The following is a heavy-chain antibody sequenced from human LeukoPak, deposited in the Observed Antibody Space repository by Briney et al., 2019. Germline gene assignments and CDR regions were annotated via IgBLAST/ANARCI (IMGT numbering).Heavy chain of an antibody. CDR3: AILAGQLAFDY. CDR1: AGSFSGYY. D-gene: IGHD3-16*01. J-gene: IGHJ4*02. CDR2: INHSGST. V-gene: IGHV4-34*01. Sequence: PSKTLSLTCAVYAGSFSGYYWSWIRQPPGKGLEWIGEINHSGSTSYNASLKSRVTISVDTSKNQFSLKLSSVTAADTAVYYCAILAGQLAFDYWGQGTLVTVSS.